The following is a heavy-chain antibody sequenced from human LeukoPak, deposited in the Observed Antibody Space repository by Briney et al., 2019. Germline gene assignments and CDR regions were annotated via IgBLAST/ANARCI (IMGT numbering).Heavy chain of an antibody. D-gene: IGHD3-3*01. Sequence: ASVKVSCKVSGYTLTELSMHWVRQAPGKGLEWMGGFDPEDGETIYAQKFQGRVTMTEDTSTDTAYMELSSLRSEDTAVYYCATSPLEPSYYDFWSGYLYWGQGTLVTVSS. V-gene: IGHV1-24*01. CDR3: ATSPLEPSYYDFWSGYLY. J-gene: IGHJ4*02. CDR1: GYTLTELS. CDR2: FDPEDGET.